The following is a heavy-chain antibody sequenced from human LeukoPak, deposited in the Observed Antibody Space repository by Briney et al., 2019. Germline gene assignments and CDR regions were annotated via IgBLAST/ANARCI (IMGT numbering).Heavy chain of an antibody. CDR1: GGSISSSSYY. J-gene: IGHJ3*02. Sequence: PSETLSLTCTVSGGSISSSSYYWGWIRQPPGKGLEWIGSIYYSGSTYYNPSLKSRVTIAVDTSKNQFSLKLSSVTAADTAVYYCARWSSGYDQNDAFDIWGQGTMVTVSS. CDR3: ARWSSGYDQNDAFDI. V-gene: IGHV4-39*07. D-gene: IGHD5-12*01. CDR2: IYYSGST.